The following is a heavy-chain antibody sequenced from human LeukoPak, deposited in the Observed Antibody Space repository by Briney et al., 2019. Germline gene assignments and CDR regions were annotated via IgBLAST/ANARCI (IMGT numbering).Heavy chain of an antibody. CDR1: GFTVSSNS. Sequence: QSAGSLRLSCTVSGFTVSSNSMSWVLQAPAKGLQGVSFIYSGDTHYSDSVKGRFTISREHSKNTLYLQMNSLRAEDTAVYYCARRAGAYSHPYDYWGQGTLVTVSS. V-gene: IGHV3-53*01. J-gene: IGHJ4*02. CDR2: IYSGDT. D-gene: IGHD4/OR15-4a*01. CDR3: ARRAGAYSHPYDY.